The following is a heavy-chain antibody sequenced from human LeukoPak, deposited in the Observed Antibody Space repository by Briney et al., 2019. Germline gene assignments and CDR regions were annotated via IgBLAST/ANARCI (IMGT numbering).Heavy chain of an antibody. CDR3: ARGPWGIVGGDGAFDI. CDR1: GSTVSGYH. J-gene: IGHJ3*02. D-gene: IGHD2-21*02. CDR2: IYSGGST. V-gene: IGHV3-53*01. Sequence: GGTLRLSCAVSGSTVSGYHINWVRQAPGKGLEWVSVIYSGGSTFYADSVKGRFTISRDNSKNTLYLQMNSLRADDMAVYYCARGPWGIVGGDGAFDIWGQGTMVTVSS.